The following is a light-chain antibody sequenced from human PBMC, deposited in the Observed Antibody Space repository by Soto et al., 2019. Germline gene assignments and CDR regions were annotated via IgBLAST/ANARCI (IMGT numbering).Light chain of an antibody. CDR3: LQHNNSLWT. CDR2: GAS. Sequence: EIVMTQSPATLSVSPGERATLSCRASQSVSSNLAWYQQKPGQAPRLLIYGASTRATGIPARFSGSGSGTEFTFTFSSLQSEDFAVYYCLQHNNSLWTFGQGTKVEIK. CDR1: QSVSSN. V-gene: IGKV3-15*01. J-gene: IGKJ1*01.